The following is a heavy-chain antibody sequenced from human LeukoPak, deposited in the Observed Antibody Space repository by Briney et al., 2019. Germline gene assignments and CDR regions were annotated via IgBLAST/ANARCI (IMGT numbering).Heavy chain of an antibody. CDR2: ISAYNGNT. V-gene: IGHV1-18*01. J-gene: IGHJ4*02. Sequence: ASVKVSCKTSGYTFTSYGISWVRQAPGQGLEWMGWISAYNGNTNYAQILQGRVTVTTDTSTTTAYMDLRSLRSDDTAVYYCARDTPSGDFTYYFSYWGQGTLVTVSS. D-gene: IGHD6-25*01. CDR3: ARDTPSGDFTYYFSY. CDR1: GYTFTSYG.